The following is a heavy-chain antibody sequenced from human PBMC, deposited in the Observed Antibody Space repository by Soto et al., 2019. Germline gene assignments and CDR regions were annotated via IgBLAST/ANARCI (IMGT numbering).Heavy chain of an antibody. CDR1: GFTVSSVS. J-gene: IGHJ6*02. Sequence: LXLSCAASGFTVSSVSFNWVRQAPGEGLEWVSAMSGSGGNTYYYADSVKGRFTISRDNSKNTVYLQMNSLRAEDTALYYCARWTSSWNSAYGSDVWGQGTAVTVSS. D-gene: IGHD1-7*01. CDR2: MSGSGGNT. V-gene: IGHV3-23*01. CDR3: ARWTSSWNSAYGSDV.